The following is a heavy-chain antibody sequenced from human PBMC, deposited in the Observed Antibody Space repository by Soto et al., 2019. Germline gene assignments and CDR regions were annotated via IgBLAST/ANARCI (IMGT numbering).Heavy chain of an antibody. J-gene: IGHJ4*02. CDR1: GGSVSSGSYY. Sequence: ASETLSLTCTVSGGSVSSGSYYWSWIRQPPGKGLEWIGYIYYSGSTNYNPSLKSRVTISVDTSKDQFSLKLSSVTAADTAVYYCARALGHTYYYDSSGYYPFDYWGQGTLVTVSS. V-gene: IGHV4-61*01. D-gene: IGHD3-22*01. CDR3: ARALGHTYYYDSSGYYPFDY. CDR2: IYYSGST.